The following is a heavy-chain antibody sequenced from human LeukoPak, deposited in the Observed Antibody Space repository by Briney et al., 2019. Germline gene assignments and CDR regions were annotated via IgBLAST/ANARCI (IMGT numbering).Heavy chain of an antibody. V-gene: IGHV3-53*01. D-gene: IGHD3-22*01. CDR2: IYGAGST. Sequence: GGSLRLSCAASGFTVSSNYMSWVRQAPGKGLEWVSVIYGAGSTYYADSVKGRFTISRDYSKNTLYLQMNSLRAEDTAVYYCARVGVDSSRYSLNYWGQGTLVTVSS. CDR3: ARVGVDSSRYSLNY. CDR1: GFTVSSNY. J-gene: IGHJ4*02.